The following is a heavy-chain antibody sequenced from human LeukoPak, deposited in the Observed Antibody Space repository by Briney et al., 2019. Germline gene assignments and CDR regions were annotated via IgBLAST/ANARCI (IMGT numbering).Heavy chain of an antibody. V-gene: IGHV1-8*01. J-gene: IGHJ6*03. Sequence: GASLTVSCKASGYTFTSYDITWVRQSAGQGLEWMGWINPNSGSKGFAPKFRGRVTMTTDTSINTAYMELSSLTSGDTAVYFCARVSDGSDNYYYMDVWGEGTTVTVSS. CDR3: ARVSDGSDNYYYMDV. CDR2: INPNSGSK. CDR1: GYTFTSYD. D-gene: IGHD1-14*01.